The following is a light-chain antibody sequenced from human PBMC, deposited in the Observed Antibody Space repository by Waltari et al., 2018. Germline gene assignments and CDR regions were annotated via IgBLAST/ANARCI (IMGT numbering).Light chain of an antibody. CDR2: RNN. Sequence: QSVLTPPPSASGTPGQTVTIPCSVSSSNIGNNYVYWYLQLTGMAAKILIYRNNQRPSGVPDRFSGSKSGTSASLAVSGLRSEDEVDYYCAAWDDRLSGVVFGGGTKLTVL. V-gene: IGLV1-47*01. CDR3: AAWDDRLSGVV. J-gene: IGLJ2*01. CDR1: SSNIGNNY.